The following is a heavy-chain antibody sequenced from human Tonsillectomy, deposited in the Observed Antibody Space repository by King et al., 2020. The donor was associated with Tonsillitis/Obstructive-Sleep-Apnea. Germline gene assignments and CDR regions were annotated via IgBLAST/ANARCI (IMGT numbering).Heavy chain of an antibody. Sequence: VQLVESGAEVKKPGESLTISCKGSGYSFTNHWITWVRQMPGKGLEWMGRIDPSNSYTNYSPSFQGHVTMSADKSINTAYLQWSSLRASDTAMYYCARLWYYDFWSGYYYFDYWGQGTLVTVSS. D-gene: IGHD3-3*01. CDR3: ARLWYYDFWSGYYYFDY. V-gene: IGHV5-10-1*03. CDR1: GYSFTNHW. J-gene: IGHJ4*02. CDR2: IDPSNSYT.